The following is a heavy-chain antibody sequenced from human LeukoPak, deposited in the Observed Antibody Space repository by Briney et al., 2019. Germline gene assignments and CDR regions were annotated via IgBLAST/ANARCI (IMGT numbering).Heavy chain of an antibody. J-gene: IGHJ3*02. CDR1: GGSISSYS. Sequence: PSETLSLTCTVSGGSISSYSWSWIRQPPGKGLEWIGYIYYSGSTNYNPSLKSRVTISVDTSKNQFSLKLSSVTAADTAVYYCARHGGATVIVGFLHAFDIWGQGTMVTVSS. CDR3: ARHGGATVIVGFLHAFDI. V-gene: IGHV4-59*08. D-gene: IGHD3-22*01. CDR2: IYYSGST.